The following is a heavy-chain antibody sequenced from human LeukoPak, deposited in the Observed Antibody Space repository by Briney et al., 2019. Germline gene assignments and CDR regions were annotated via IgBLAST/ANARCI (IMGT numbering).Heavy chain of an antibody. CDR1: GYTFTSYG. CDR3: ARQGRGVTTYYFDY. J-gene: IGHJ4*02. D-gene: IGHD3-10*01. Sequence: GASMKVSCKASGYTFTSYGISWVRQAPGQGLEWMGWISAYNGNTNYAQKLQGRVTMTTDTSTSTAYMELRSLRSDDMAVYYCARQGRGVTTYYFDYWGQGTLVTVSS. V-gene: IGHV1-18*03. CDR2: ISAYNGNT.